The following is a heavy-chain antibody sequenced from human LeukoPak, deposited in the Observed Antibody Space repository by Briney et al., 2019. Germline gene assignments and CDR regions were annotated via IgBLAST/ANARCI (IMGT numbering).Heavy chain of an antibody. CDR2: ISGSGGST. D-gene: IGHD3-22*01. Sequence: GGSLRLSCAASGFTFSSYAMNWVRQAPGKGLEWVSAISGSGGSTYYADSVKGRFTISRDNSKNTLYLQMNSLRAEDTAVYYCAKESITMIVVVTSFDYWGQGTLVTVSS. CDR3: AKESITMIVVVTSFDY. J-gene: IGHJ4*02. V-gene: IGHV3-23*01. CDR1: GFTFSSYA.